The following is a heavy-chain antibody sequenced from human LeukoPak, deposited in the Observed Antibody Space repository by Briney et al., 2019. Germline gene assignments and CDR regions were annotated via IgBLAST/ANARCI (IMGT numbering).Heavy chain of an antibody. CDR1: GFTFSTYA. Sequence: PGGSLTPSCAASGFTFSTYAMSWVRQAPGKGLEWVSGISASGGTTYYADSVKGRFTISRDNSKNTLYLQMNSLRAEDTAGYYCAKEEEAVAALPVYGMDVWGQGTTVTVSS. D-gene: IGHD6-19*01. J-gene: IGHJ6*02. V-gene: IGHV3-23*01. CDR2: ISASGGTT. CDR3: AKEEEAVAALPVYGMDV.